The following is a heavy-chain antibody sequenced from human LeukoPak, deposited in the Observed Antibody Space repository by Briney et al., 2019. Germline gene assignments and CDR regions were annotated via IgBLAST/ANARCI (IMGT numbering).Heavy chain of an antibody. Sequence: GGSLRLSCAASGFTFSSFWMHWVRKAPGKGLVWVSFINTDGSSTTYADSVKGRFTVSRDNAKNTLYLQMSGLRAEDTAVYYCAREWKKTGAFDYWGQGTLVTVSS. CDR3: AREWKKTGAFDY. CDR1: GFTFSSFW. V-gene: IGHV3-74*01. CDR2: INTDGSST. J-gene: IGHJ4*02. D-gene: IGHD1-1*01.